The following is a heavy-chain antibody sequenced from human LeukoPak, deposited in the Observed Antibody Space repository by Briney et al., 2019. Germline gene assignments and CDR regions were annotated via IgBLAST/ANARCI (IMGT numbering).Heavy chain of an antibody. D-gene: IGHD2-2*01. CDR1: GGSISNYY. V-gene: IGHV4-59*08. CDR2: IYYSGST. Sequence: ASETLSLTCTVSGGSISNYYWTWIRRPPGKGLEWIGYIYYSGSTNYNPSLKSRVTISVDTSKNQFSLKLSSVTAADTAVYYCARQAGSYAFYYYDYWDQGTLVTVSS. CDR3: ARQAGSYAFYYYDY. J-gene: IGHJ4*02.